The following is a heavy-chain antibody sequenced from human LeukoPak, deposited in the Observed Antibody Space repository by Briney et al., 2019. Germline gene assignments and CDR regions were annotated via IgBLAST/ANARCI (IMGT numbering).Heavy chain of an antibody. CDR3: AKLLWFGEGRADY. J-gene: IGHJ4*02. CDR2: ISGSGVST. D-gene: IGHD3-10*01. CDR1: GFTFSNYA. V-gene: IGHV3-23*01. Sequence: GGPLRLSCAASGFTFSNYAMSWVRQAPGKGLEWVSGISGSGVSTYYADSVKGRFTISRDNSKNTLYLQMNSLRAEDTAIYYCAKLLWFGEGRADYWGQGTLVTVSS.